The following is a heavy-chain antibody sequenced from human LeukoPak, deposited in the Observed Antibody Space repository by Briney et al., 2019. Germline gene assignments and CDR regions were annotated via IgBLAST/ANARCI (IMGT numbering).Heavy chain of an antibody. CDR1: GFTFSYYG. J-gene: IGHJ4*02. D-gene: IGHD6-13*01. Sequence: PGGSLRLSCAASGFTFSYYGMHWVRQAPGKGLEWVTFIGCDGTDKYYADSIKGRFTISRDNSKNTLSLHMNSLRAEDTAVYYCARDLTYNSWYYFDSWGQGTLVTVSS. V-gene: IGHV3-30*02. CDR3: ARDLTYNSWYYFDS. CDR2: IGCDGTDK.